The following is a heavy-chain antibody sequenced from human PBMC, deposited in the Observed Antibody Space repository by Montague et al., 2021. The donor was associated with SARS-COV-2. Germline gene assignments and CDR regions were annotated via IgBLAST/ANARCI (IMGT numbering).Heavy chain of an antibody. V-gene: IGHV6-1*01. CDR1: GDSVSSNSAA. CDR3: ARGWVATIPHMDN. Sequence: CAISGDSVSSNSAAWNWIRQSPSRGLEWLGWTYYRSKWHNDYAVSVKSRITINPDTSKNQFYLQLKSVIPEDTAVYYCARGWVATIPHMDNWGQGSLVIVSS. J-gene: IGHJ4*02. D-gene: IGHD5-12*01. CDR2: TYYRSKWHN.